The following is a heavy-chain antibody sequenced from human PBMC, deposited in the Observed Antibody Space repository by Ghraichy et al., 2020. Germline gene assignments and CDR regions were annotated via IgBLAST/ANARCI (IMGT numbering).Heavy chain of an antibody. CDR2: INHSGST. CDR3: AREGTVYSGYDSPRSDY. D-gene: IGHD5-12*01. J-gene: IGHJ4*02. V-gene: IGHV4-34*01. CDR1: GGSFSGYY. Sequence: SETLSLTCAVYGGSFSGYYWSWIRQPPGKGLEWIGEINHSGSTNYNPSLKSRVTISVDTSKNQFSLKLSSVTAADTAVYYCAREGTVYSGYDSPRSDYWGQGTLVTVSS.